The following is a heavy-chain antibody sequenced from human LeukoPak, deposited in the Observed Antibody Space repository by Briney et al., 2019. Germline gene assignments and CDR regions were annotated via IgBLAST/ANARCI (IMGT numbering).Heavy chain of an antibody. CDR2: ISSGSIYI. V-gene: IGHV3-21*01. Sequence: GGSLRLSCAASGFTFSRYSMNWVRQAPGKGLEWVSSISSGSIYIYYADSVKGRFTISRDNAKNSLFLRMNSLRAEDTAVYYCASLEYYDILTGDNWFDPWGQGTLVTVSS. CDR1: GFTFSRYS. J-gene: IGHJ5*02. D-gene: IGHD3-9*01. CDR3: ASLEYYDILTGDNWFDP.